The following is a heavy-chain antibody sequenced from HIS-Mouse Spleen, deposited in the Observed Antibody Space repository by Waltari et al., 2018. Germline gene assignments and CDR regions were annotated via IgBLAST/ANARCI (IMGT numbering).Heavy chain of an antibody. CDR2: IYYSGST. J-gene: IGHJ2*01. CDR3: AREIPYSSSWYDWYFDL. V-gene: IGHV4-39*07. CDR1: GCSTRSSSYY. Sequence: QLQLQESGPGLVKPSETLSPTCTASGCSTRSSSYYWGWIRQPPGKGLEWIGSIYYSGSTYYNPSLKSRVTISVDTSKNQFSLKLSSVTAADTAVYYCAREIPYSSSWYDWYFDLWGRGTLVTVSS. D-gene: IGHD6-13*01.